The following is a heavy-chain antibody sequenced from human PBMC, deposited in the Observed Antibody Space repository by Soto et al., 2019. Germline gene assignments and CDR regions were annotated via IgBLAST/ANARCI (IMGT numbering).Heavy chain of an antibody. V-gene: IGHV3-23*01. J-gene: IGHJ4*02. CDR3: AKDQGAYCGGDCYTIFDY. Sequence: GGSLRLSCAASGFTFSSYAMSWVRQAPGKGLEWVSAISGSGGSTYYADSVKGRFTFSRDNSKNTLYLQMNSLRAEDTAVYYCAKDQGAYCGGDCYTIFDYWGQGTLVTVSS. D-gene: IGHD2-21*02. CDR2: ISGSGGST. CDR1: GFTFSSYA.